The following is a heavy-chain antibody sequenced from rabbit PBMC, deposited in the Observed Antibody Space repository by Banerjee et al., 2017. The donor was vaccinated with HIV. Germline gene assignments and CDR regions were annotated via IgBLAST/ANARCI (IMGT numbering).Heavy chain of an antibody. CDR1: GFSFSSSYY. D-gene: IGHD4-1*01. CDR2: IGAGSSGIT. J-gene: IGHJ4*01. Sequence: QEQLVESGGGLVQPEGSLTLTCTASGFSFSSSYYMCWVRQAPGKGLEWIGCIGAGSSGITYYASWAKGRFTISKASSTTVTLQMTSLTAADTATYFCARDVPNDSGWDFNLWGPGTLVTVS. V-gene: IGHV1S45*01. CDR3: ARDVPNDSGWDFNL.